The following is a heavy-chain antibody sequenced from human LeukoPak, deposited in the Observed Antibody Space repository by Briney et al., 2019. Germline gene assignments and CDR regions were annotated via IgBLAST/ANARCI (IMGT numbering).Heavy chain of an antibody. CDR2: FDTSGRT. J-gene: IGHJ4*02. V-gene: IGHV4-61*02. Sequence: SETLSLTCTVSGGSISSGSYSWSGIWQPAGKGLEWIGRFDTSGRTNLNPSLKSRVTITVATSKNHFSLKLSSVSAADTAVYYCARDYYGSGSYFGGFDYWGQGTLVTVSS. CDR1: GGSISSGSYS. CDR3: ARDYYGSGSYFGGFDY. D-gene: IGHD3-10*01.